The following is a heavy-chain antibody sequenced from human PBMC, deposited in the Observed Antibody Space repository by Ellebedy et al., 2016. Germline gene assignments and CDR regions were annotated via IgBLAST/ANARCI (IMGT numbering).Heavy chain of an antibody. Sequence: SETLSLXCIVSGGSVSSYYWSWIRQTPGKGLEWIGYIHHSGSTYYNPSLKSRVTISVDTSKNQFSLKLSSVTAADTAVYYCARGVERWGQGTLVTVSS. CDR2: IHHSGST. CDR1: GGSVSSYY. CDR3: ARGVER. V-gene: IGHV4-59*04. J-gene: IGHJ4*02.